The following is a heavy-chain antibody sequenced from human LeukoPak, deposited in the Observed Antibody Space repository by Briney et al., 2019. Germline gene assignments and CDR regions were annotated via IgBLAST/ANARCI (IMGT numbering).Heavy chain of an antibody. J-gene: IGHJ4*02. D-gene: IGHD6-13*01. CDR2: TYYRSKWYN. CDR3: ARAGSSGSSWYDSGVDY. CDR1: GXSVSSNSAA. V-gene: IGHV6-1*01. Sequence: SQTLSLTSAISGXSVSSNSAAWNWIRQSPSRGLEWLGRTYYRSKWYNDYAVSVRSRITINPDTSKNQFSLQLNSVTPEDTAVYYCARAGSSGSSWYDSGVDYWGQGTLVTVSS.